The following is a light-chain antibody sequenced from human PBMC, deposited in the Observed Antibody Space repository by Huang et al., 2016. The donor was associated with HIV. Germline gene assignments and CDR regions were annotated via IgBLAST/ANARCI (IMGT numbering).Light chain of an antibody. Sequence: DIQMTQSPPSLSASVADRVTITCRASQGISNSLAWYQQKPGKPPRLLVSGASKLESGVPSSFSGSGSGTDYTLTISSLQPEDFATYYCQQYFSALWTFGQGTKV. V-gene: IGKV1-NL1*01. CDR1: QGISNS. CDR2: GAS. J-gene: IGKJ1*01. CDR3: QQYFSALWT.